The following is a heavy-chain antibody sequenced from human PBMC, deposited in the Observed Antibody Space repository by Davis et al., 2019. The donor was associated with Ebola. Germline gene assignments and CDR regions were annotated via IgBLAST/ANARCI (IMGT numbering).Heavy chain of an antibody. CDR2: VSYSGST. J-gene: IGHJ2*01. CDR3: ARSVFYDSTGYYVHWYYDL. D-gene: IGHD3-22*01. CDR1: GGAISSYQ. Sequence: SETLSLTCTVSGGAISSYQWNWIRQPPGKGLEWIGYVSYSGSTNYNPSLKSRVAISVDTSKNQFSLKLSSVTAADTAIYYCARSVFYDSTGYYVHWYYDLWGRGTLVTVSS. V-gene: IGHV4-59*01.